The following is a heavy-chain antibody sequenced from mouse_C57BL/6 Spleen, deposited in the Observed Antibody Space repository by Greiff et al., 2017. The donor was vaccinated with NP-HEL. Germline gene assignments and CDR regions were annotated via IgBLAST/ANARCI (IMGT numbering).Heavy chain of an antibody. CDR2: FHPYNDDT. CDR3: ARNDGYYGAMDY. CDR1: GYTFTTYP. Sequence: QVHVKQSGAELVKPGASVKMSCKASGYTFTTYPIEWMKQNHGKSLEWIGNFHPYNDDTKYNEKFKGKATLTVEKSSSTVYLELSRLTSDDSAVYYCARNDGYYGAMDYWGQGTSVTVSS. V-gene: IGHV1-47*01. J-gene: IGHJ4*01. D-gene: IGHD2-3*01.